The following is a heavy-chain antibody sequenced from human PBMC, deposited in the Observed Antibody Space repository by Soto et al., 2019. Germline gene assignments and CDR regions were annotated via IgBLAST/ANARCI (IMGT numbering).Heavy chain of an antibody. V-gene: IGHV3-74*01. CDR1: GFTFSSYW. CDR3: ARDREAAPLYTCFDP. D-gene: IGHD6-6*01. J-gene: IGHJ5*02. Sequence: GGSLRLSCAASGFTFSSYWMHWVRQATGKGLVWVSRINSDGSSTSYADSVKGRFTISRDNAKNTLYLQMNSLRAEDTAVYYWARDREAAPLYTCFDPWGQGTPVTVSS. CDR2: INSDGSST.